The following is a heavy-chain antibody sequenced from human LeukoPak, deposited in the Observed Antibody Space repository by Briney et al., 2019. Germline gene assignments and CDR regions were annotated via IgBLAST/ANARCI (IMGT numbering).Heavy chain of an antibody. CDR3: ARGRLEWLSPEYNWFDP. V-gene: IGHV1-8*02. J-gene: IGHJ5*02. CDR1: GYTFTSYG. D-gene: IGHD3-3*01. Sequence: ASVKVSCKASGYTFTSYGISWVRQATGQGLEWMGWMNPNSGNTGYAQKFQGRVTMTRNTSISTAYMELSSLRSEDTAVYYCARGRLEWLSPEYNWFDPWGQGTLVTVSS. CDR2: MNPNSGNT.